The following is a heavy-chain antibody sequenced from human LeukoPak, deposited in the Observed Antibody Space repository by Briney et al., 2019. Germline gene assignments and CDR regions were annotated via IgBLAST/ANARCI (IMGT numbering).Heavy chain of an antibody. J-gene: IGHJ4*02. CDR3: AKDPTGDPRAGTYDH. Sequence: PGRSLRLSCAASGFTFRNYAMHWVRQAPGKGLEWVAVMSYDGSNKYYADSVKGRFTISRDSSKNTLYLQMNSLRAEDTAVYYCAKDPTGDPRAGTYDHWGQGTLVTVSS. CDR1: GFTFRNYA. V-gene: IGHV3-30*18. D-gene: IGHD7-27*01. CDR2: MSYDGSNK.